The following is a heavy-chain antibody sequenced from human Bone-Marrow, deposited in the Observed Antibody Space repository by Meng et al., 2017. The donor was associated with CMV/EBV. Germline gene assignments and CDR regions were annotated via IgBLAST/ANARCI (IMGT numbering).Heavy chain of an antibody. Sequence: GESLKISCAASGFTFSSYGMHWVRQAPGKGLEWVAFIRYDGSNKYYADSVKGRFTISRDNAKNTLYLQMNSLRAEDTAVYYCAREMTGYYSRGYYYGMDVWGQGTTVTVSS. CDR3: AREMTGYYSRGYYYGMDV. CDR1: GFTFSSYG. V-gene: IGHV3-30*02. CDR2: IRYDGSNK. D-gene: IGHD3-9*01. J-gene: IGHJ6*02.